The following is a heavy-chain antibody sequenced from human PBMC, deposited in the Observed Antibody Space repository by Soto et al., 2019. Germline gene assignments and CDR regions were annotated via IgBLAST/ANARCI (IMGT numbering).Heavy chain of an antibody. J-gene: IGHJ4*02. CDR2: IIPIFGTA. D-gene: IGHD5-18*01. CDR3: ARDSRRGYSYGFLDY. CDR1: GGTFSSYA. Sequence: ASVKVSCKASGGTFSSYAISWLRQSPGQGLEWMGGIIPIFGTANYAQKFQGRVTITADKSTSTAYMELSSLRSEDTAVYYCARDSRRGYSYGFLDYWGQGTLVTVSS. V-gene: IGHV1-69*06.